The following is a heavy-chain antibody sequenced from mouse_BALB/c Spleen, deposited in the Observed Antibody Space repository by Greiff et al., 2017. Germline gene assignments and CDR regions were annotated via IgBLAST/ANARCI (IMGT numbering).Heavy chain of an antibody. Sequence: DVKLVESGGGLVKPGGSLKLSCAASGFAFSSYDMSWVRQTPEKRLEWVAYISSGGGSTYYPDTVKGRFTISRDNAKNTLYLQMSSLKSEDTAMYYCARQYGSSVDYWGQGTTLTVSS. CDR1: GFAFSSYD. CDR2: ISSGGGST. D-gene: IGHD1-1*01. CDR3: ARQYGSSVDY. V-gene: IGHV5-12-1*01. J-gene: IGHJ2*01.